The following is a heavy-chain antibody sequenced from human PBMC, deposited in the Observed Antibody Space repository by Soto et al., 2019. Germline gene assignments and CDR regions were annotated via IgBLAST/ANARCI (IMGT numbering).Heavy chain of an antibody. CDR1: GFTFSDYY. CDR3: ARGNRAFDS. CDR2: TRNKANSYTT. V-gene: IGHV3-72*01. Sequence: EVQLVESGGGLVQPGGSLRLSCAASGFTFSDYYMDWVRQAPGKGLEWVGRTRNKANSYTTEYAASVKGRFTISRDDSKNSLYLQMNSLKTADTAVYYCARGNRAFDSWGQGPMVTVSS. J-gene: IGHJ3*02.